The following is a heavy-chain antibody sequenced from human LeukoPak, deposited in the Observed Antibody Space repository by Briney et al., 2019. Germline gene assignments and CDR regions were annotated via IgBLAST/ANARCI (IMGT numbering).Heavy chain of an antibody. CDR2: INSDGSTT. Sequence: GGSLRLSCAASGFTFSNYWMQWVRQAPGKGLVWVSRINSDGSTTSYADSVKGRFTVSRDNAKNTLFLQMHSLRAEDTAVYYCARGGYCSGGSCYRGLDYWGRGTLVTVSS. CDR1: GFTFSNYW. V-gene: IGHV3-74*01. CDR3: ARGGYCSGGSCYRGLDY. J-gene: IGHJ4*02. D-gene: IGHD2-15*01.